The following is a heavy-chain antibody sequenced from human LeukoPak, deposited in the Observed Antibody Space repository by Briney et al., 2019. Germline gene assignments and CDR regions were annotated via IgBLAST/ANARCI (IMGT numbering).Heavy chain of an antibody. CDR3: AREGRRYDSSGIYYYYYGMDV. V-gene: IGHV3-11*01. D-gene: IGHD3-22*01. CDR1: GFTFSDYY. Sequence: GGSLRLSCAASGFTFSDYYMSWIRQAPGKGLEWVSYISSSCSTIYYADSVKGRFTISRDNAKNSLYLQMNSLRAEDTAVYYCAREGRRYDSSGIYYYYYGMDVWGQGTTVTVSS. J-gene: IGHJ6*02. CDR2: ISSSCSTI.